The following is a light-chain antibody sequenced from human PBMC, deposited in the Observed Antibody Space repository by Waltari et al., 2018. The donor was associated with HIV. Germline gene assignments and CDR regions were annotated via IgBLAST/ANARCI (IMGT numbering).Light chain of an antibody. CDR2: EVT. Sequence: QSALTPPPSASGSPGQSVTISFTGTSRDIGGYNYVSWSQHHPGKAPKLIMTEVTKRPSGVPDRFSGSKSGNTASLTVSGLQAEDEAHYYCSSYAPTNKFYVLFGGGTTLTVL. V-gene: IGLV2-8*01. CDR1: SRDIGGYNY. J-gene: IGLJ2*01. CDR3: SSYAPTNKFYVL.